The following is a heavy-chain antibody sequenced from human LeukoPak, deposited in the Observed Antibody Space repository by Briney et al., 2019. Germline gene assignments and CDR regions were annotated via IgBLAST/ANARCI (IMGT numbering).Heavy chain of an antibody. Sequence: PSETLSLTCAVYGGSFSGYYWSWIRQPPGKGLDWIGEINHSGSTNYNPSLKSRVTISVDTSKNQFSLKLSSVTAAATAVYYCARGRMVRGVKRTNDYWGQGTLVTVSS. V-gene: IGHV4-34*01. D-gene: IGHD3-10*01. CDR3: ARGRMVRGVKRTNDY. CDR1: GGSFSGYY. J-gene: IGHJ4*02. CDR2: INHSGST.